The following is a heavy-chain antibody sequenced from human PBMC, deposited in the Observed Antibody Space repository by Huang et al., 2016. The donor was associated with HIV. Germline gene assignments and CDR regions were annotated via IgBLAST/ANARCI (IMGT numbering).Heavy chain of an antibody. D-gene: IGHD6-19*01. CDR3: ARRVGSGWYGEIDY. J-gene: IGHJ4*02. CDR2: VSGYNSYT. CDR1: GYNFKTHA. V-gene: IGHV1-18*04. Sequence: QVQLLQSGAEVKKPGASVKISCKTSGYNFKTHAVSWVRQTPGQGLEWVGWVSGYNSYTTYSQRLQGRVTMTTDTSTNTVYMELRSLRSDDTAVYYCARRVGSGWYGEIDYWGQGTLVTVSS.